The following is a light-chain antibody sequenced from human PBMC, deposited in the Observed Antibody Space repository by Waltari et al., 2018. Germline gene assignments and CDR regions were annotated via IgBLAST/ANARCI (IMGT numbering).Light chain of an antibody. Sequence: QTVVIQEPSLSVAAGGTVSSTCAFRSVSLSSISYVRWYQQTPGQPPRTLMYKANFPSYGVPHRFSGYRLINQAPLNITEPQADDDSDYYCLVYSGSGIWVFGGGTKLTVL. CDR1: SVSLSSISY. V-gene: IGLV8-61*01. J-gene: IGLJ3*02. CDR3: LVYSGSGIWV. CDR2: KAN.